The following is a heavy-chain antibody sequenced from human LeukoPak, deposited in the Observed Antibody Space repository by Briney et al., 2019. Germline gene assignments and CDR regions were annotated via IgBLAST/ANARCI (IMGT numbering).Heavy chain of an antibody. Sequence: GGSLRLSCAASGFTFSTYAMSWVRQAPGKGLEWVSTITADSTYYADSVKGRFTISRDNSKNTLYLQMKSLRAEDTAVYYCAKGGTGCCSSTSCLYHFDYWGQGTLVTVSS. V-gene: IGHV3-23*01. CDR1: GFTFSTYA. CDR2: ITADST. CDR3: AKGGTGCCSSTSCLYHFDY. J-gene: IGHJ4*02. D-gene: IGHD2-2*01.